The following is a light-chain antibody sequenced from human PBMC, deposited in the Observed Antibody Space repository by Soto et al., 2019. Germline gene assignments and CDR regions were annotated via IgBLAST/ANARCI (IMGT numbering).Light chain of an antibody. Sequence: QSALTQPPSASGTPGQRVTISCSGSSSNIGSNTVNWYQQLPGTAPKLLIYSNNQRPSGVPDRFSGSKSGTSASLAISGLQSEDEADYYCAAWDDSLNGWVFGGGTKLNVL. V-gene: IGLV1-44*01. CDR2: SNN. J-gene: IGLJ3*02. CDR3: AAWDDSLNGWV. CDR1: SSNIGSNT.